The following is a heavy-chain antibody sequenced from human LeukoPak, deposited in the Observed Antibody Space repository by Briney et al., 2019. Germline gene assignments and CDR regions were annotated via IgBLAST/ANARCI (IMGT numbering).Heavy chain of an antibody. J-gene: IGHJ5*02. D-gene: IGHD3-16*01. CDR2: MNPNSGNT. Sequence: ASVKVSCKASGYTLTSYDINWVRQATGQGLEWMGWMNPNSGNTGYTQKFQGRVTMTRSTSISTAYMELSSLRSEDTAVYYCARGNPMGWGRWFDPWGQGTLVTVSS. V-gene: IGHV1-8*02. CDR1: GYTLTSYD. CDR3: ARGNPMGWGRWFDP.